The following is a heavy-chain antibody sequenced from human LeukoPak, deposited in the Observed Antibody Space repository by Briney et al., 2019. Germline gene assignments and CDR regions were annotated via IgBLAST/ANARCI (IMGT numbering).Heavy chain of an antibody. CDR2: ISDDGSNR. Sequence: PGGSLRLSCAASGFTFSNYGMHWVREAPGKGLEWVAAISDDGSNRYYADSVKGRFTISRDNSKNTLYLQMNSLRPEDTAMYYCANGLDFYGSGSFPSSFHLWGQGTMVTVSS. V-gene: IGHV3-30*18. CDR3: ANGLDFYGSGSFPSSFHL. CDR1: GFTFSNYG. J-gene: IGHJ3*01. D-gene: IGHD3-10*01.